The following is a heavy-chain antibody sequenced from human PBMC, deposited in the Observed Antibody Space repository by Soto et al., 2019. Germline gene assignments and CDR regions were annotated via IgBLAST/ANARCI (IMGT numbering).Heavy chain of an antibody. J-gene: IGHJ4*02. Sequence: GGSLRLSCAASGFSFSNYWIHWVRQDPGKGLVWVSRVDSDGTTTNYADSVKGRFTISRDNARNTVYLQMNSLRAEDTAIYYYSRGAFRAYNFDYWGLGTLVTVSS. CDR3: SRGAFRAYNFDY. CDR1: GFSFSNYW. V-gene: IGHV3-74*01. D-gene: IGHD3-10*01. CDR2: VDSDGTTT.